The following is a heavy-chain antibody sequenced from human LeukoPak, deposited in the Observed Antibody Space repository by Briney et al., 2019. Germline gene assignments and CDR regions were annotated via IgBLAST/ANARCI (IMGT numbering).Heavy chain of an antibody. CDR1: GFSFSSYS. CDR3: ARGFRAGVGRRNAFDI. D-gene: IGHD2-15*01. CDR2: ISSSSSYT. Sequence: GGSLTLSCAASGFSFSSYSMNWVRQAAGKGLEWVASISSSSSYTYNPGSVKGRFTISRDNAKNSLYLKMNGLRAEDTAVYYCARGFRAGVGRRNAFDIWGQGTMVTVSS. V-gene: IGHV3-21*01. J-gene: IGHJ3*02.